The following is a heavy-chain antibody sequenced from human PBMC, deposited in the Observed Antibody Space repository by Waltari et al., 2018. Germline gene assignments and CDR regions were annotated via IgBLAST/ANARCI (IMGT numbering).Heavy chain of an antibody. CDR1: GGTFSRYA. Sequence: QVQLVQSGAEVKKPGSSVKVSCKASGGTFSRYAISWVRKAPGQGLEWMGRIIPSFGTANYAQKFQGRVTITADKSTSTAYMELSSLRSEDTAVYYCARVPPDTIFGVVRATYFDYWCQGTLVTVSS. CDR3: ARVPPDTIFGVVRATYFDY. D-gene: IGHD3-3*01. J-gene: IGHJ4*02. CDR2: IIPSFGTA. V-gene: IGHV1-69*13.